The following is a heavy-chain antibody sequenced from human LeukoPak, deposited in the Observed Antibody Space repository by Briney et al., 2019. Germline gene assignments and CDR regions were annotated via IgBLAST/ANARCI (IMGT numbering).Heavy chain of an antibody. CDR2: IVVGSGNT. CDR3: AAEPDPTRPLPDYGGNSPYFDY. V-gene: IGHV1-58*01. CDR1: GFTFTSSA. D-gene: IGHD4-23*01. Sequence: GASVKVSCKASGFTFTSSAVQWVRQARGQRLEWIGWIVVGSGNTNYAQKFQERVTITRDMSTSTAYMELSSLRSEDTAVYYCAAEPDPTRPLPDYGGNSPYFDYWGQGTLVTVSS. J-gene: IGHJ4*02.